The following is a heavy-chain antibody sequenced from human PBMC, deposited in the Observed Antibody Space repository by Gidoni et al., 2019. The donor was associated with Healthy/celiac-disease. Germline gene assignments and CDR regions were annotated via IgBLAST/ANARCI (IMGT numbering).Heavy chain of an antibody. CDR2: MYWDDYK. V-gene: IGHV2-5*02. CDR1: GFSLSPSGVG. D-gene: IGHD4-4*01. CDR3: AHKRRSVNYLVFDY. J-gene: IGHJ4*02. Sequence: QITLKESGPTLVKPTQTLTLTCTFSGFSLSPSGVGVGWIRQPPGKALEWLALMYWDDYKRYSPSLKRRLTITKETSKNQVVLTMTNMDPVDTATYYCAHKRRSVNYLVFDYWGQGTLVTVSS.